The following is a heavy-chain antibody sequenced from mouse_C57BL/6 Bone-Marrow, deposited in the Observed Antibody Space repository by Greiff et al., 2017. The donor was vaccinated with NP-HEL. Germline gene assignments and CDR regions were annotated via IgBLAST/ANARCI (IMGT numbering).Heavy chain of an antibody. CDR3: TRCAGCVLFYAMDY. CDR2: IYPGGGYT. CDR1: GYTFTNYW. V-gene: IGHV1-63*01. J-gene: IGHJ4*01. Sequence: QVQLKESGAELVRPGTSVKMSCKASGYTFTNYWIGWAKQRPGHGLEWIGDIYPGGGYTNYNETVKGTATLTADKSSSTDYMQFSSLTSEDSAIYYGTRCAGCVLFYAMDYWGQGTSVTVSS.